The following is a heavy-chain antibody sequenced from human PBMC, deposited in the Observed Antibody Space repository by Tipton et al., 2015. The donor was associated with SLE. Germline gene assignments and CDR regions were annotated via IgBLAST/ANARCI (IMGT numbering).Heavy chain of an antibody. CDR1: GGSVIGYY. Sequence: LRLSCTVNGGSVIGYYWSWIRQPPGKGLEWIGEINHGGSTNYNSSLKSRVTISLDMPNNQFSLNLRSLTAADTAVYYCARDEYRYDGTGYHLLGHFDYWGQGTLVTVSS. CDR3: ARDEYRYDGTGYHLLGHFDY. CDR2: INHGGST. J-gene: IGHJ4*02. D-gene: IGHD3-22*01. V-gene: IGHV4-34*01.